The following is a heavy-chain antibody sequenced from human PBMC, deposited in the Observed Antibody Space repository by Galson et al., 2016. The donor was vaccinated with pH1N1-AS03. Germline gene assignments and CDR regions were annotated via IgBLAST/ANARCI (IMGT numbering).Heavy chain of an antibody. J-gene: IGHJ5*02. D-gene: IGHD4-17*01. CDR1: GFSLSTSGVG. V-gene: IGHV2-5*02. CDR3: AHFLYGDYATWFDP. Sequence: PALVKPTQTLTLTCTFSGFSLSTSGVGVGWIRQPPGKALGWLALIYWDDDKLYSPSLKSRLTITEDTSKNQVVLTMTNMDPVDTATYYCAHFLYGDYATWFDPWGQGTLVTVSS. CDR2: IYWDDDK.